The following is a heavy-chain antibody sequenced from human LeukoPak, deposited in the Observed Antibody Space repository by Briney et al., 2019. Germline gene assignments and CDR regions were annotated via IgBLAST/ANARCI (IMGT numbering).Heavy chain of an antibody. V-gene: IGHV3-7*01. CDR3: ARDSIAANYYYYYYYMDV. J-gene: IGHJ6*03. Sequence: ELYYVDSVQGRFTVSTDNAKNSLYLQMNSLRAEDTAVYYCARDSIAANYYYYYYYMDVWGKGTTVTVSS. CDR2: EL. D-gene: IGHD6-13*01.